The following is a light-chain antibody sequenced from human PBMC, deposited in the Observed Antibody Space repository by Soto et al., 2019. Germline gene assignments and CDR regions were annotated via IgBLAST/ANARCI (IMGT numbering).Light chain of an antibody. CDR1: QIVLHSSNNKNN. Sequence: DIVMTQSPDSLALSLGESATINCRSSQIVLHSSNNKNNLGWYQQKPGQPPKLLIYWASTRESGVPDRFGGSGSGTDFTLTISSLQAEDVAVYYCQQYYSTPITFGQGTRLEIK. CDR3: QQYYSTPIT. CDR2: WAS. J-gene: IGKJ5*01. V-gene: IGKV4-1*01.